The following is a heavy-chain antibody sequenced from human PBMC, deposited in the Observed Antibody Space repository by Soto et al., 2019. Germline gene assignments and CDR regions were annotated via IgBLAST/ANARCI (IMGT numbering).Heavy chain of an antibody. CDR3: AKAFMVRPRYYWDF. V-gene: IGHV3-48*01. CDR2: ISSSSSTI. Sequence: GGSLRLSCAASGFTFSSYSMNWVRQAPGKGLEWVSYISSSSSTIYYADSVKGRFTISRDNAKNSLYLQMNSLRAEDTNVYYFAKAFMVRPRYYWDFWGKGTTFTVSS. J-gene: IGHJ6*03. D-gene: IGHD3-10*01. CDR1: GFTFSSYS.